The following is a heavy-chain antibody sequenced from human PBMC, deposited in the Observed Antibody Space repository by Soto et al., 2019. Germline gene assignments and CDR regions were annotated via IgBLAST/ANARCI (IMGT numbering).Heavy chain of an antibody. CDR3: GTSDIVVVVAATGWFDP. CDR1: GGSISSSSYY. V-gene: IGHV4-39*01. CDR2: IYYSGST. Sequence: QLQLQESGPGLVKPSETLSLTCTVSGGSISSSSYYWGWIRQPPGKGLEWIGSIYYSGSTYYNPCLTRRVTISAYTSKNQSSLKLSSVTAADTAVYYCGTSDIVVVVAATGWFDPWGQGTLVTVSS. J-gene: IGHJ5*02. D-gene: IGHD2-15*01.